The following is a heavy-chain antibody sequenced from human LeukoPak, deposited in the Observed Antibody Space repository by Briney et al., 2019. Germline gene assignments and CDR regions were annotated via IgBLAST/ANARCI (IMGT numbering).Heavy chain of an antibody. Sequence: GGSLRLSCAASGFTFDDYAMHWVRQAPGKGLEWVSGISWNSVGIGYADSVKGRFTISRDNGKNSLYLQMNSLRTEDTALYYCAKSLGGYEGYYFDYWGQGTLVTVSS. CDR1: GFTFDDYA. D-gene: IGHD5-12*01. CDR2: ISWNSVGI. CDR3: AKSLGGYEGYYFDY. J-gene: IGHJ4*02. V-gene: IGHV3-9*01.